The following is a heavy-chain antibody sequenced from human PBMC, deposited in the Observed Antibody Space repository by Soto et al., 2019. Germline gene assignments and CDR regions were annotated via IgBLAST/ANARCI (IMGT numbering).Heavy chain of an antibody. CDR3: ARASSRSFWGLGGY. CDR2: IIPIFGTA. V-gene: IGHV1-69*01. CDR1: GGTFNSYA. Sequence: QVQLVQSGAEVKKPGSSVRVSCKASGGTFNSYALSWVRQASGQGLEWMGGIIPIFGTANYAQKFQGRVTITADESTSTAYMELSSLRSEDTAVYYCARASSRSFWGLGGYWGQGTLVTVSS. J-gene: IGHJ4*02. D-gene: IGHD3-9*01.